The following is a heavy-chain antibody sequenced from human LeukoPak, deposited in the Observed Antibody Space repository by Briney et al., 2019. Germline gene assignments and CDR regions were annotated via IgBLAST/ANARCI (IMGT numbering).Heavy chain of an antibody. J-gene: IGHJ4*02. CDR2: IYYSGST. CDR1: GGSISSYY. V-gene: IGHV4-59*01. CDR3: ARAEAMYYYDSSGYLRY. D-gene: IGHD3-22*01. Sequence: PSETLSLTCTVSGGSISSYYWSWIRQPPGKGLEWIGYIYYSGSTNYNPSLKSRVTISGDTSKNQFSLKLSSVTAADTAVYFCARAEAMYYYDSSGYLRYWGQGILVTVSS.